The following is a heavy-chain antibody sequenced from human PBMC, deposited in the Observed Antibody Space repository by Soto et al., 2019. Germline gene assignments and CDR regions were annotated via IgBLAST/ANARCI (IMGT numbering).Heavy chain of an antibody. CDR3: AKPVVGATTCRGDY. D-gene: IGHD1-26*01. J-gene: IGHJ4*02. V-gene: IGHV3-30*18. Sequence: QVQLVESGGGVVQPGRSLRLSCAASGFTFSSYGMHWVRQAPGKGLEWVAVISYDGSNKYYADSVKGRFTISRDNSKNTLYLQMNSLRAEDTAVYYCAKPVVGATTCRGDYWGQGTLVTVSS. CDR1: GFTFSSYG. CDR2: ISYDGSNK.